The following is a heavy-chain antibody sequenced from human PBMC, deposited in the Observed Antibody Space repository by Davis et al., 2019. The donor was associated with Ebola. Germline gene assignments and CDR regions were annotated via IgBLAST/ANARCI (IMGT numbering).Heavy chain of an antibody. CDR2: INPITGGT. CDR3: AREGGRYYYSSGYVFEI. Sequence: ASVTVSCKASVYRFTSYYMHWVRQAPGQGLEWMGIINPITGGTSYAQNFQVRVNMTRDTSTSTVYMELSSLRSEDTAVYYCAREGGRYYYSSGYVFEIWGQATMVKVSS. CDR1: VYRFTSYY. J-gene: IGHJ3*02. D-gene: IGHD3-22*01. V-gene: IGHV1-46*01.